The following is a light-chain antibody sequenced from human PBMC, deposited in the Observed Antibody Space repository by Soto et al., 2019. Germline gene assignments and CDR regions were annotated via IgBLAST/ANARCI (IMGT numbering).Light chain of an antibody. CDR3: SSYTSSSTRV. V-gene: IGLV2-14*01. CDR1: SSDVGGYNY. Sequence: QSALTQPASVSGSPGQSITISCTGTSSDVGGYNYVSWYQQHPGKAPKLMIYEVSNRPSWVSNRFSGSKSGNTASLTISGLQAEDEADYYFSSYTSSSTRVFGGGTKLTVL. J-gene: IGLJ3*02. CDR2: EVS.